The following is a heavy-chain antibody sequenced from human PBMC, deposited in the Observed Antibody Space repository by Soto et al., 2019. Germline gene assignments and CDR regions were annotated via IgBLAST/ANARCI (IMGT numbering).Heavy chain of an antibody. D-gene: IGHD6-13*01. J-gene: IGHJ4*02. CDR3: ARRYSSSFDF. CDR2: IYYSGST. V-gene: IGHV4-59*08. Sequence: SSDTLCLNGTVSGGSLSRYYWSLIRQPPGKGMEWIGYIYYSGSTNYNPSLKSRVTISVDTSTNQFSLKLSSVTAADTAVYYCARRYSSSFDFWGQGTLVTVSA. CDR1: GGSLSRYY.